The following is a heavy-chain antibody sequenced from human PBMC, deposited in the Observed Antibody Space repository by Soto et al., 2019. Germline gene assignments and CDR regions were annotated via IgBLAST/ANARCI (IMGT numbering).Heavy chain of an antibody. CDR2: IYYSGST. CDR3: ASAGYTSGWSPYYFDF. J-gene: IGHJ4*02. CDR1: RGSISPYY. D-gene: IGHD6-19*01. V-gene: IGHV4-59*01. Sequence: QVLLQESGPGLVKPSETLSLTCTVSRGSISPYYWTWIRQPPGKGLEWIGYIYYSGSTKYTPSLRSRVTISVDTSKNQFSLRLSSVTAADTAVYYCASAGYTSGWSPYYFDFWGPGTLVTVSS.